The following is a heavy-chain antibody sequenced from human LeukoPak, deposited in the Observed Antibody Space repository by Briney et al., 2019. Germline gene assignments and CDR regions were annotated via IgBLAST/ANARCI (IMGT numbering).Heavy chain of an antibody. CDR2: IYYSGST. J-gene: IGHJ4*02. CDR1: GGSISSGSYY. D-gene: IGHD2-21*02. Sequence: SETLSLTCTVSGGSISSGSYYWSWIRQPAGKGLEWIGYIYYSGSTNYNPSLKSRVTISVDTSKNQFSLKLSSVTAADTAVYYCAAYCGGDCYQYYFDYWGQGTLVTVSS. V-gene: IGHV4-61*10. CDR3: AAYCGGDCYQYYFDY.